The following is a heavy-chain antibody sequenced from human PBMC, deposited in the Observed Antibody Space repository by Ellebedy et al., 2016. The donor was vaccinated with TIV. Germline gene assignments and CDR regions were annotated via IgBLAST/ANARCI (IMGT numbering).Heavy chain of an antibody. D-gene: IGHD1-14*01. V-gene: IGHV4-34*01. CDR2: INHSGST. Sequence: SETLSLTCGVYGGSFSGYYWSWIRRPPGKGLEWIGEINHSGSTNYNPSLKSRVTISVDTSKNQFSLNLSSVTAADTAVYYCARVRGPHNKNWFDPWGQGTQVTVSS. CDR3: ARVRGPHNKNWFDP. J-gene: IGHJ5*02. CDR1: GGSFSGYY.